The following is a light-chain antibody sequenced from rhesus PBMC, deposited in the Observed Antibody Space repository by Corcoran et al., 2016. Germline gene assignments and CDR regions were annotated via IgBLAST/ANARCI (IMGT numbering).Light chain of an antibody. Sequence: DIQMTQSPSSLSASVGDTFTITCRASQGISNKLAWYQQKPGKVPKLLIYYASTLQSGVPSRFSGSGGGTDFILTISSLQPEDFATYCGQNGYGTPYSFGRGTKVEIK. CDR2: YAS. J-gene: IGKJ2*01. CDR1: QGISNK. CDR3: QNGYGTPYS. V-gene: IGKV1S15*01.